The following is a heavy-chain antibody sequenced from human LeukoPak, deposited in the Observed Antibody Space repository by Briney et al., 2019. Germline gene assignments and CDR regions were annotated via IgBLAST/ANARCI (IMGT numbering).Heavy chain of an antibody. V-gene: IGHV3-64D*06. CDR2: ISSNGGST. D-gene: IGHD3-22*01. J-gene: IGHJ3*02. Sequence: PGGSLRLSCSASGFTFSSYAMHWVRQAPGKGLEYVSAISSNGGSTYYADSVKGRFTISRDNSKNTLYLQMSSLRAEDTAVYYCVKDGTIVEDAFDIWGQGTMVTVSS. CDR3: VKDGTIVEDAFDI. CDR1: GFTFSSYA.